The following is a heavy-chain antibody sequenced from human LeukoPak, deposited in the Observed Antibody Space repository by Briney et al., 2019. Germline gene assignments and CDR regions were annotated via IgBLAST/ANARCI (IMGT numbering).Heavy chain of an antibody. V-gene: IGHV1-2*02. Sequence: ASVKVSCKASGYTFTDYYMYWVRQAPGQGLEWVGWINPNSGGTSYAQKFQGRVTMTRVTSISTAYMELNRLRSDDTAVYYCASAYSGNDLSRLDYWGQGTLVTVSS. CDR2: INPNSGGT. J-gene: IGHJ4*02. D-gene: IGHD5-12*01. CDR1: GYTFTDYY. CDR3: ASAYSGNDLSRLDY.